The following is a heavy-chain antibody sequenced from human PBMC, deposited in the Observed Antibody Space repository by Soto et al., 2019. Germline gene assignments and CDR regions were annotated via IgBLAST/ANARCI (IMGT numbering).Heavy chain of an antibody. Sequence: EVPLLESGGGFVQPGESLRLSCAASGFTFSDYFMNWVRQAPGKGLEWVSGINKDGGTTQNADFVRGRFTISRDNSRNTLYLQMNSVRAEDTALYYCAKDLHWYGMDVWGQGTTVTVS. J-gene: IGHJ6*02. D-gene: IGHD1-20*01. CDR1: GFTFSDYF. CDR2: INKDGGTT. CDR3: AKDLHWYGMDV. V-gene: IGHV3-23*01.